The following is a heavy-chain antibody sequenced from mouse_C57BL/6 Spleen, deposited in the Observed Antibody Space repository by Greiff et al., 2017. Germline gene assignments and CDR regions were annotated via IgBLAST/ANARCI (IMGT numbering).Heavy chain of an antibody. CDR3: ARVYYYGSGYFDV. V-gene: IGHV5-17*01. CDR1: GFTFSDYG. CDR2: ISSGSSTI. Sequence: EVKLVESGGGLVKPGGSLKLSCAASGFTFSDYGMHWVRQAPEKGLEWVAYISSGSSTIYYADTVKGRFTISRDNAKNTRFLQMTSLRSEDTAMYYCARVYYYGSGYFDVWGTGTTVTVSS. D-gene: IGHD1-1*01. J-gene: IGHJ1*03.